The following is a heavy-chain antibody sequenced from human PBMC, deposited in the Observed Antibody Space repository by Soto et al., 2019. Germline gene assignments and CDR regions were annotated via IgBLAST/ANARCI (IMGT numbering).Heavy chain of an antibody. Sequence: ASVKVSCKASGYTFTSYGISWVRQAPGQRLEWMGWISAYNGNTNYAQKLQGRVTMTTDTSTSTAYMELRSLRSDDTAVYYCARDAPLRHYYDSSGYPPPGLGAFDIWGQGTMVTVSS. CDR2: ISAYNGNT. CDR1: GYTFTSYG. CDR3: ARDAPLRHYYDSSGYPPPGLGAFDI. J-gene: IGHJ3*02. D-gene: IGHD3-22*01. V-gene: IGHV1-18*01.